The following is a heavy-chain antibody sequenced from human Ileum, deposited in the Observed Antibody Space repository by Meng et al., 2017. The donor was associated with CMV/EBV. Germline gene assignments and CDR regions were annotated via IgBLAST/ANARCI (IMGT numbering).Heavy chain of an antibody. J-gene: IGHJ4*02. D-gene: IGHD3-3*01. CDR1: GYSISSGYY. Sequence: SETLSLTCTVSGYSISSGYYWGWIRQPPGKGLEWIGSIYHSGGTYYNPSLKSRVTISVDTSKNQFSLKLSSVTAADTAVYYCARGTTIFGVVIISHYYFDYWGQGTLVTVSS. CDR3: ARGTTIFGVVIISHYYFDY. V-gene: IGHV4-38-2*02. CDR2: IYHSGGT.